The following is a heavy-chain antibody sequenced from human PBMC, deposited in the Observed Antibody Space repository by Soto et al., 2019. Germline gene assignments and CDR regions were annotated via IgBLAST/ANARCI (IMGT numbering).Heavy chain of an antibody. CDR1: GGSISSSSYY. J-gene: IGHJ4*02. D-gene: IGHD3-3*01. CDR2: IYYSGST. V-gene: IGHV4-39*01. CDR3: ARMYYDFWSGYPYGTLFDY. Sequence: QLQLQESGPGLVKPSETLSLTCTVSGGSISSSSYYWGWIRQPPGKGLEWIGSIYYSGSTYYNPSLKSRVTISVDTSKNQFSLKLSSVTAADTAVYYCARMYYDFWSGYPYGTLFDYWGQGTLVTVSS.